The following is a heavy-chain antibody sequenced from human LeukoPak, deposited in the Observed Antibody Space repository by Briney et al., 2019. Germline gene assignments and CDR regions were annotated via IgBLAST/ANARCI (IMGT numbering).Heavy chain of an antibody. V-gene: IGHV1-18*01. J-gene: IGHJ4*02. D-gene: IGHD3-9*01. CDR2: ISAYNGNT. CDR1: GYTFTSYG. Sequence: EASVKVSCKASGYTFTSYGISWVRQAPGQGLEWMGWISAYNGNTNYAQKLQGRVTMTTDTSTSTAYMELRSLRSDDTAVYCCARDPPYYDILTGQFFDYWGQGTLVTVSS. CDR3: ARDPPYYDILTGQFFDY.